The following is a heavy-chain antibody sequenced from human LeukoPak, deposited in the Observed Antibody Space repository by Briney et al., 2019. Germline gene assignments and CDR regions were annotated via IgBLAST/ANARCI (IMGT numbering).Heavy chain of an antibody. V-gene: IGHV3-11*06. Sequence: PGGSLRLSCAASGFTFSDHYMSWIRQAPGRGLEWVSYISRSGSDTKYADSVKGRFTMSRDNAKNSLHLQMNSLRAEDTALYYCARGHYGLDVWGQGTTVTVSS. CDR2: ISRSGSDT. J-gene: IGHJ6*02. CDR3: ARGHYGLDV. CDR1: GFTFSDHY.